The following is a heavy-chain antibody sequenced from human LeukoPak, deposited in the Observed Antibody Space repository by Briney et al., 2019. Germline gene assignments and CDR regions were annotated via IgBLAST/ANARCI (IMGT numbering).Heavy chain of an antibody. D-gene: IGHD5-24*01. Sequence: ASVKVSCKASGYTFTSYDINWVRQAPGQGLEWMGWMNPNSGNTGYAQKFQGRVTITRNTSIRTTYMKLSSLRSEETAVYYCARVIPWDGYNPYYFDYWGQGTLVTVSS. CDR1: GYTFTSYD. J-gene: IGHJ4*02. CDR2: MNPNSGNT. V-gene: IGHV1-8*03. CDR3: ARVIPWDGYNPYYFDY.